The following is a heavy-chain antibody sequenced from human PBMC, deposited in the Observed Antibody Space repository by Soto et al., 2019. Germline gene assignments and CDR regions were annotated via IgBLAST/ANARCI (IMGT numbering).Heavy chain of an antibody. Sequence: EVQLLESGGGLVQPGGSLRLSCAASGFTFSSYAMSWVRQAPGKGLEWVSAISGSGGSTYYADSVEGRFTISRDNSKNTLYLQMNSLRAEDTAVYYCAKLGYCSSTSCYAHFDYWGQGTLVTVSS. CDR1: GFTFSSYA. V-gene: IGHV3-23*01. CDR2: ISGSGGST. D-gene: IGHD2-2*01. CDR3: AKLGYCSSTSCYAHFDY. J-gene: IGHJ4*02.